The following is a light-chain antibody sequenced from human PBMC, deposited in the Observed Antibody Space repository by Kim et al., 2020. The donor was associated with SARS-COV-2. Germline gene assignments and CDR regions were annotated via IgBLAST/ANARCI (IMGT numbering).Light chain of an antibody. CDR3: QAWDSGTVV. CDR2: QDS. Sequence: SYELTQPPSVSVSPGQTASITCSGDNLGDKYACWYQQKPGQSPVLVIYQDSKRPSGIPERFSGSNSGNTATLTISGTPAMDETDYYCQAWDSGTVV. CDR1: NLGDKY. J-gene: IGLJ2*01. V-gene: IGLV3-1*01.